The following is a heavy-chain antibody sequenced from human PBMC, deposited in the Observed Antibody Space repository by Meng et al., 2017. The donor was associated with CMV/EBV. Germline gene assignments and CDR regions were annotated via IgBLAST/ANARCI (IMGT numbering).Heavy chain of an antibody. J-gene: IGHJ4*02. CDR1: GTSISTYY. D-gene: IGHD3/OR15-3a*01. Sequence: ASGTSISTYYWSWIRQPPGKGLEWIGYIYYNGSTNYNPSLKSRVTMSLDTSKNRFSLKLASVTAADTAVYYCARGWYDFWSGYDDYWGQGTLVTVSS. V-gene: IGHV4-59*01. CDR2: IYYNGST. CDR3: ARGWYDFWSGYDDY.